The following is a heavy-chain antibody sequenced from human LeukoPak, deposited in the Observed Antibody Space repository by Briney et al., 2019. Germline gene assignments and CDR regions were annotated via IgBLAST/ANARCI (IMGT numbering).Heavy chain of an antibody. CDR3: ARGPYDFWSGYYPVYYYYYYMDV. Sequence: KPSETLSLTCAVYGGSFSGYYLSWIRQPPGKGLEWIGEINHSGSTNYNPSLKSRVTISVDTSKNQFSLKLSSVTAADTAVYYCARGPYDFWSGYYPVYYYYYYMDVWGIGTTVTVSS. D-gene: IGHD3-3*01. CDR2: INHSGST. V-gene: IGHV4-34*01. CDR1: GGSFSGYY. J-gene: IGHJ6*03.